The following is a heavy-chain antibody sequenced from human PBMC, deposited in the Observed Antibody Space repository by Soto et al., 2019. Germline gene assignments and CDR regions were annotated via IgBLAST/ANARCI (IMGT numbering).Heavy chain of an antibody. J-gene: IGHJ3*02. CDR2: IYYSGST. CDR1: CGSISSGDYY. Sequence: SETLSLTCTVSCGSISSGDYYWSWIRQPPGKGLEWIGYIYYSGSTYYNPSLKSRVTISVDTSKNQFSLKLSSVTAADTAVYYCARYSGSYRPAFDIWGQGTMVTVSS. CDR3: ARYSGSYRPAFDI. V-gene: IGHV4-30-4*01. D-gene: IGHD1-26*01.